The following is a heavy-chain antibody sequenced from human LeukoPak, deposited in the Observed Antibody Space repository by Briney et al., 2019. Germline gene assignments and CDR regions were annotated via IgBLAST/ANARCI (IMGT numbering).Heavy chain of an antibody. J-gene: IGHJ5*02. V-gene: IGHV3-53*01. Sequence: GGSLRLSCAASGFTVSSNYMSWVRQAPGKGLEWVSVIYSGGSTYYADSVKGRFTISRDNSKNTLYLQMNSLRAEETAVYYCAREASYYHWFDLWGQGTLVTVSS. CDR3: AREASYYHWFDL. CDR2: IYSGGST. CDR1: GFTVSSNY. D-gene: IGHD3-10*01.